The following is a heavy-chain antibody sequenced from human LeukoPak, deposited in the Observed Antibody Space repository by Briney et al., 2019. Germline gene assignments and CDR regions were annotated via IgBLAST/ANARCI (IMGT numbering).Heavy chain of an antibody. CDR1: GGSISSYY. CDR2: IYTSGST. V-gene: IGHV4-4*09. CDR3: ARRGGDY. J-gene: IGHJ4*02. Sequence: SETLSLTCTVSGGSISSYYWSWIRQPPGKGLEWIGYIYTSGSTNYNPSLKSRVTISVDTSKNQFSLELTSVTAADTAVYYCARRGGDYWGQGILVTVSS. D-gene: IGHD4-23*01.